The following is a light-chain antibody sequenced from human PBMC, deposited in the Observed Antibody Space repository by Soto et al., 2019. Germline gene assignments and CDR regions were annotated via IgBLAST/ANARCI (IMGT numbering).Light chain of an antibody. Sequence: DIQVTQSPSSLSASVGDRVTITCQASQDISNHLNWYQQKPGKAPKRLIYAASSLQSGVPSRFSGSGSGTEFTLTISSLQPEDSATYFCLQHNTYPRTFGQGTKVDIK. V-gene: IGKV1-17*01. CDR1: QDISNH. CDR2: AAS. J-gene: IGKJ1*01. CDR3: LQHNTYPRT.